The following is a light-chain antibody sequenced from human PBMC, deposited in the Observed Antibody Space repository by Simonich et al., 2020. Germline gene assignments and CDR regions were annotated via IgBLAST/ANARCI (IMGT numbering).Light chain of an antibody. CDR2: DNN. V-gene: IGLV1-51*01. CDR1: CSNIGNNY. J-gene: IGLJ2*01. Sequence: QSVLPQPPSVSAAPGQKVTISCSGSCSNIGNNYLSWYQQLPGTAPKLLIYDNNKRPSGIPDRFSGSKSGTSATLGITGLQTGDEADYYCGTWDSSLSAGVFGGGTKLTVL. CDR3: GTWDSSLSAGV.